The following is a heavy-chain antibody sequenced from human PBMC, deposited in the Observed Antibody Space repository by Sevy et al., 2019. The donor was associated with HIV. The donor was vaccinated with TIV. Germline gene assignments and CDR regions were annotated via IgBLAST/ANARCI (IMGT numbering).Heavy chain of an antibody. V-gene: IGHV1-8*01. CDR3: ARGRGSKSLDV. Sequence: ASVKVSCKASGYTFTSYDINWVLQATGQGLEWMGWMNPNSGNTDHAQEFQGRVTMTRDTSKSTAYMELSSLRFEDTAVYYCARGRGSKSLDVWGQWTTVTVSS. CDR2: MNPNSGNT. J-gene: IGHJ6*02. CDR1: GYTFTSYD. D-gene: IGHD3-16*01.